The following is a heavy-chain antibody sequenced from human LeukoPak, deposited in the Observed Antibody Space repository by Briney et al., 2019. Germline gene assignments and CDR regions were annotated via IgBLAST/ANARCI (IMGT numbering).Heavy chain of an antibody. CDR1: GFAFDDYG. CDR2: ISSSGSTI. J-gene: IGHJ4*02. CDR3: ARRRYSGSSQHFDY. V-gene: IGHV3-48*04. Sequence: PGGSLRLSCAASGFAFDDYGMSWVRQAPGKGLEWVSYISSSGSTIYYADSVKGRFTISRDNAKNSLYLQMNSLRAEDTAVYYCARRRYSGSSQHFDYWGQGTLVTVSS. D-gene: IGHD1-26*01.